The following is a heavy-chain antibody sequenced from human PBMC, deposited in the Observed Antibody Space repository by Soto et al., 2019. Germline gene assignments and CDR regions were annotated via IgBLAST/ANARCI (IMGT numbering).Heavy chain of an antibody. CDR3: ARESYGGSHFEY. D-gene: IGHD4-17*01. Sequence: SETLSLTCTVSGGSISSGGYYWSWIRQHPGKGLEWIGYIYYSGITYYNPSLKSRLTMSVDMSKNQFSLKLSSVTAADTAVYYCARESYGGSHFEYWGQGTLVTVSS. CDR1: GGSISSGGYY. J-gene: IGHJ4*02. V-gene: IGHV4-31*03. CDR2: IYYSGIT.